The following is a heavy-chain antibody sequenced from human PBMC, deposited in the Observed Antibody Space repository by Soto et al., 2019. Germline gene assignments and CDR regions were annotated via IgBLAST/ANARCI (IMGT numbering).Heavy chain of an antibody. J-gene: IGHJ4*02. CDR1: GGSFSGYY. CDR2: INHSGST. Sequence: SETLSLTCAVYGGSFSGYYWSWIRQPPGKGLEWIGEINHSGSTNYNPSLKSRVTISVDTSKNQFSLKLSCVTAADTAVYYCARGPEYYDILTGYYFDYWGQGTLVTVSS. CDR3: ARGPEYYDILTGYYFDY. D-gene: IGHD3-9*01. V-gene: IGHV4-34*01.